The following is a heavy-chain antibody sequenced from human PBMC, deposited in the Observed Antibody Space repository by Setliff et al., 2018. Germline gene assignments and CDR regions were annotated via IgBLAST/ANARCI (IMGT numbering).Heavy chain of an antibody. CDR1: GFTFSSYA. J-gene: IGHJ4*02. CDR2: ISGSGGST. Sequence: HPGGSLRLSCAASGFTFSSYAMSWVRQAPGKGLEWVSAISGSGGSTYYADSVKGRFTISRDNSKNTLYLQMNSLRADDTATYYCAKDDQIRGHNLDYWGQGTLVTVSS. D-gene: IGHD3-10*01. CDR3: AKDDQIRGHNLDY. V-gene: IGHV3-23*01.